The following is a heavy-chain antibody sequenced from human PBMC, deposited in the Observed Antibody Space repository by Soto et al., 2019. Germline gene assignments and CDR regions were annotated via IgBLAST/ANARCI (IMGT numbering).Heavy chain of an antibody. Sequence: QLQLQESGSGLVKPSQTLSLTCAVSNGSITTFDYSWSWIRQPPGRGLEWIGSIYHSGRTYYIPSLKSRLTMSLDKSKNQFSLKLSSMTAADTAVYFCVRDMTIFGVAPGGGMDVWGQGTTVTVSS. J-gene: IGHJ6*02. V-gene: IGHV4-30-2*01. CDR1: NGSITTFDYS. D-gene: IGHD3-3*01. CDR3: VRDMTIFGVAPGGGMDV. CDR2: IYHSGRT.